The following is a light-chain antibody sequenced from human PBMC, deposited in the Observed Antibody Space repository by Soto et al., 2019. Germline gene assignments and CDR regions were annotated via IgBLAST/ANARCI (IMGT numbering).Light chain of an antibody. Sequence: DIQMTQSPSTQSGSVGDRVAITCRASQTISSWLAWYQQKPGKAPKLVIYQASTLKSGGPSRLSGSGSGTEFTLTISSLQPDDFETYYCQHYNSYSEAFGQGTKVDIK. CDR2: QAS. V-gene: IGKV1-5*03. CDR3: QHYNSYSEA. CDR1: QTISSW. J-gene: IGKJ1*01.